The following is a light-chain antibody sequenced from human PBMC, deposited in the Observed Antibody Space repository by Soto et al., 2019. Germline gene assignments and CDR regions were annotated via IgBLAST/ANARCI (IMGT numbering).Light chain of an antibody. CDR1: GSNLGRNY. Sequence: QSVLTQPPSVSATPGQKVTISCSGSGSNLGRNYVSWYQQLLGTAPKLLIYDNVYRFSGIPDRFSASKSGTSATLGITGLQTGDEGDYYCGSWDNILRAYVFGTGTKLTVL. V-gene: IGLV1-51*01. CDR3: GSWDNILRAYV. CDR2: DNV. J-gene: IGLJ1*01.